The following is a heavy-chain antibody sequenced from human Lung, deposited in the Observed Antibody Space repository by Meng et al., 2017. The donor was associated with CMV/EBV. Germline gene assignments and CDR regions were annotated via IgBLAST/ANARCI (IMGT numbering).Heavy chain of an antibody. Sequence: XVKVSCKASGYTFTSYYMHWVRQAPGQGLEWMGIINPSGGSTSYAQKFQGRVTMTRDTSTSTVYMELSSLRSEDTAVYYCASGWGGDYYDNWGQGTQVTVSS. J-gene: IGHJ4*02. CDR1: GYTFTSYY. CDR3: ASGWGGDYYDN. CDR2: INPSGGST. V-gene: IGHV1-46*01. D-gene: IGHD3-10*01.